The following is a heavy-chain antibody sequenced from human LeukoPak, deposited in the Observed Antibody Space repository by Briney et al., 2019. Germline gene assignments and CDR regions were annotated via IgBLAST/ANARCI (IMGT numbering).Heavy chain of an antibody. D-gene: IGHD3-16*02. CDR1: GFTFSNAW. CDR2: IKSKTDGGTT. V-gene: IGHV3-15*01. J-gene: IGHJ4*02. Sequence: GGSLRLSCAASGFTFSNAWMSWVRQAPGKGLEWVGRIKSKTDGGTTDYAAPVKGRFTISRDDSKNTLYLQMNSLKTEDTAVYYCTTCPNYDYVWGSYRYTVPDYWGQGTLVTVSS. CDR3: TTCPNYDYVWGSYRYTVPDY.